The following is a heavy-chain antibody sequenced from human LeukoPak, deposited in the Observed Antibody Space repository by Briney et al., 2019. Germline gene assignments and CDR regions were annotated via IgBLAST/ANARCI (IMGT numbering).Heavy chain of an antibody. Sequence: PGGSLRLSCAASGFTFSTYAMTWVRQAPGKGLEWVSSISGNGGSTYNADSVKGQFTISRDNAKNSLYLQMNSLRAEDTAVYYCARDFGADVGTDDNWLDPWGQGTLVTVSS. CDR2: ISGNGGST. CDR3: ARDFGADVGTDDNWLDP. CDR1: GFTFSTYA. V-gene: IGHV3-23*01. D-gene: IGHD3-10*01. J-gene: IGHJ5*02.